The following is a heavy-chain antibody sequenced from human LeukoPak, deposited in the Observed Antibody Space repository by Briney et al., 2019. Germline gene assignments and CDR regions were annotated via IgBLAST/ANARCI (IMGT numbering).Heavy chain of an antibody. V-gene: IGHV1-2*02. CDR3: SRAPPHQRFDY. CDR2: IRPKTGDA. CDR1: GYRFTDYW. J-gene: IGHJ4*02. Sequence: ASVKVSCRAIGYRFTDYWLLWVRQAPGQRGGWMGYIRPKTGDAAHARVFQARVVMTSDMSTNTAYIELTGLTSDDTVVYYCSRAPPHQRFDYWGQGTLVIVSS.